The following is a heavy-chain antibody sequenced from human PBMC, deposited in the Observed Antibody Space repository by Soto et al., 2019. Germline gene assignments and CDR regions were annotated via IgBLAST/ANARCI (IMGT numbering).Heavy chain of an antibody. CDR2: ITPMFGTP. Sequence: GASVKVSCKASGGTFSRYTITWVRQAPGQGLEWMGGITPMFGTPNYAQKFQGRVTITADESTSTAYMELSSLRSEDTAMYYCARDRTLYDSSAYYYLYWGQGTLVTVSS. D-gene: IGHD3-22*01. CDR1: GGTFSRYT. V-gene: IGHV1-69*13. J-gene: IGHJ4*02. CDR3: ARDRTLYDSSAYYYLY.